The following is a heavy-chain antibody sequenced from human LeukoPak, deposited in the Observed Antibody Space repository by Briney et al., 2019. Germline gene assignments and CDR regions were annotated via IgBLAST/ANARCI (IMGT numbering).Heavy chain of an antibody. CDR3: GKVGAYYYDSSVWY. CDR2: ISGSGGST. V-gene: IGHV3-23*01. CDR1: GFTFSSYA. J-gene: IGHJ4*02. Sequence: GGSLRLSCAASGFTFSSYAMSWVRQAPGKVLEWVSAISGSGGSTYYADSVKGRFTISRDNSKNTLYLQMNSLRAEDTAVYYCGKVGAYYYDSSVWYWGQGTLVTVSS. D-gene: IGHD3-22*01.